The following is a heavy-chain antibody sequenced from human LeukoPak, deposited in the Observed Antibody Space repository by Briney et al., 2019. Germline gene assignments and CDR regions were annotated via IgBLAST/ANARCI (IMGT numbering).Heavy chain of an antibody. CDR1: GFTFSSYW. CDR2: IKQDGSEK. D-gene: IGHD3-22*01. J-gene: IGHJ4*02. V-gene: IGHV3-7*01. CDR3: ARDYPYYYDSSGYQQDY. Sequence: GGSLRLSCAASGFTFSSYWMSWVRQAPGKGLEWVANIKQDGSEKYYVDSVKGRFTISRDSAKNSLYLQMNSLRAEDTAVYYCARDYPYYYDSSGYQQDYWGQGTLVTVSS.